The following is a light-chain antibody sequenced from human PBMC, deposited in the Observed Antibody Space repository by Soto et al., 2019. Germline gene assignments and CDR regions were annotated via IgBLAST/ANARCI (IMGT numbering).Light chain of an antibody. CDR1: SSDVGGYNY. CDR2: DVS. CDR3: SSYTSSSLNV. J-gene: IGLJ1*01. Sequence: QSALTQPASVYGSPGQSITISCTGTSSDVGGYNYVSWYQQHPGKAPKLMIYDVSNRPSGVSNRFSGSKSGNTASLTISGLQDEDEADYYCSSYTSSSLNVFGTGTKLTVL. V-gene: IGLV2-14*01.